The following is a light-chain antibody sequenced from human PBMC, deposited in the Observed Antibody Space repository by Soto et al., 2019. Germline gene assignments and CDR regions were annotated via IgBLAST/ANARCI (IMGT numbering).Light chain of an antibody. Sequence: EVLLTQSPGTLSLSPGERATLSCRASQRFSSSNLAWYQHKPGQPPKLIVYSASRRATGIPDRFSGSGSGTDFTLTISRLEPEDFALYYCQRYGGSPPVTFGGGTKVDIK. V-gene: IGKV3-20*01. J-gene: IGKJ4*01. CDR1: QRFSSSN. CDR3: QRYGGSPPVT. CDR2: SAS.